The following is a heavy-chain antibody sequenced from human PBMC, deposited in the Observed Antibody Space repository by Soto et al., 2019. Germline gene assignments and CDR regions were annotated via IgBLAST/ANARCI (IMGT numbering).Heavy chain of an antibody. J-gene: IGHJ4*02. CDR2: IKFDGSVK. Sequence: PGWSLRLSCVSSVFSFIDYWMSWVRQAPGKGPEWVANIKFDGSVKQYVDSVRGRFSISRDNFRNSLFLQMNSLRAGDTAIYYCVKDGGYCSSATCYSPRNHYFDSWGQGTLVTVSS. CDR3: VKDGGYCSSATCYSPRNHYFDS. CDR1: VFSFIDYW. V-gene: IGHV3-7*03. D-gene: IGHD2-2*01.